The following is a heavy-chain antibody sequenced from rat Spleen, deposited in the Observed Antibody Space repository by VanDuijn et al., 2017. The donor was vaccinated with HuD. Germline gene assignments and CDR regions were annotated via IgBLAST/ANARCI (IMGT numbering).Heavy chain of an antibody. D-gene: IGHD1-7*01. J-gene: IGHJ2*01. Sequence: QVQLKESGPGLVQPSQTLSLTCTVSGFSLTNYHVSWIRQPPGKGLEWMGVIWTGGSTEYNSALKSRLSISRDTSKSQVFLKMNSLQTEDTAMYFCAREDGYSDYWGQGVMVIVSS. CDR1: GFSLTNYH. CDR3: AREDGYSDY. CDR2: IWTGGST. V-gene: IGHV2-43*01.